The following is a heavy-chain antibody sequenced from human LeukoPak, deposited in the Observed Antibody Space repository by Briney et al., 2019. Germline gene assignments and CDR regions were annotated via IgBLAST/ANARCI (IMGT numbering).Heavy chain of an antibody. J-gene: IGHJ5*02. D-gene: IGHD6-19*01. V-gene: IGHV1-2*02. CDR2: INPNSGGT. CDR3: ARVEQWLVGWEFVDWFDP. Sequence: ASVKVSCKASGYTFTGYYMHWVRQAPGQGLEWMGWINPNSGGTNYAQKFQGRVTMTRDTSISTAYMELSRLRSDDTAVYYCARVEQWLVGWEFVDWFDPWGQGTLVTVSS. CDR1: GYTFTGYY.